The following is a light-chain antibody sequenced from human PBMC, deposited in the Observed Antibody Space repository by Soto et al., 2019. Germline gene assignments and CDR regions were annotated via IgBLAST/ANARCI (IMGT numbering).Light chain of an antibody. J-gene: IGKJ5*01. V-gene: IGKV3-15*01. CDR1: QSVSSN. CDR2: GAS. CDR3: RQYNNWPST. Sequence: EIVMTQSPATLSVSPGERATLSCRASQSVSSNLAWYQQKPGQAPRLLISGASTRATGIPARFSGSGSGTEFTLTISSLKSEEFDAYYCRQYNNWPSTCGQGTGLEI.